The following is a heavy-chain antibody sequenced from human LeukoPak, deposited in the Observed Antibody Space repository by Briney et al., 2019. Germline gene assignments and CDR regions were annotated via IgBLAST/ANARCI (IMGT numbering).Heavy chain of an antibody. V-gene: IGHV4-39*02. D-gene: IGHD1-14*01. Sequence: SETLSLTCTVSGGSISSSSYYWGWIRQPPGKGLEWIASIYYTGSTLYNPSLKSRVTISVDTSDNHFSLKLTSVTAADTAVYYCARLGLKTTGTIYWGQGILVTVSS. CDR1: GGSISSSSYY. CDR3: ARLGLKTTGTIY. J-gene: IGHJ4*02. CDR2: IYYTGST.